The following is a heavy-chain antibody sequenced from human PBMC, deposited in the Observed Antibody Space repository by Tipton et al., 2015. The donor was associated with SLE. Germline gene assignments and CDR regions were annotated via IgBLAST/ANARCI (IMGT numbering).Heavy chain of an antibody. J-gene: IGHJ4*02. V-gene: IGHV3-7*01. CDR3: LGGSLASR. D-gene: IGHD3-10*01. CDR2: IKPDGSGM. Sequence: SLRLSCAASGFTLSVYRMHWVRQAPGKGLEWVANIKPDGSGMFYVDSVKGRFTISRDNAKNSVFLQMNTLRVEDTAVYYCLGGSLASRWGQGTLVTVSS. CDR1: GFTLSVYR.